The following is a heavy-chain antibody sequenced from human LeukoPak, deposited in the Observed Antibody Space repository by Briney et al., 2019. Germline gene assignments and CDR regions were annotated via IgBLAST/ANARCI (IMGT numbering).Heavy chain of an antibody. D-gene: IGHD1-26*01. CDR3: AKDTVSEGASPILGY. Sequence: GGSLRLSCAASGLTFSRYSMNWVRQAPGKGLEWLSYISSSTSTIHYADSVKGRFTISRDNAKNTLYLQMNSLRAEDTAVYYCAKDTVSEGASPILGYWGQGTLVTVSS. CDR1: GLTFSRYS. V-gene: IGHV3-48*01. J-gene: IGHJ4*02. CDR2: ISSSTSTI.